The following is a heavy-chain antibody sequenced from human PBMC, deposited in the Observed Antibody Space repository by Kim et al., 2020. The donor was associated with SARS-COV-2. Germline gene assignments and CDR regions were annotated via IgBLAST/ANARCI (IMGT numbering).Heavy chain of an antibody. Sequence: GGSLRLSCAASGFTFSSYSMNWVRQAPGKGLEWVSSISSSSSYIYYADSVKGRFTISRDNAKNSLYLQMNSLRAEDTAVYYCARGRPMVRGKRYYYGMDVWGQGTTVTVSS. D-gene: IGHD3-10*01. CDR3: ARGRPMVRGKRYYYGMDV. J-gene: IGHJ6*02. CDR1: GFTFSSYS. CDR2: ISSSSSYI. V-gene: IGHV3-21*01.